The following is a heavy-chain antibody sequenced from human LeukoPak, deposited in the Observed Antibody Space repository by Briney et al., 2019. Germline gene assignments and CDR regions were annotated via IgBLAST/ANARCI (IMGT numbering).Heavy chain of an antibody. CDR1: GFTFSSYA. V-gene: IGHV3-23*01. J-gene: IGHJ4*02. D-gene: IGHD3-22*01. CDR2: ISGSGGST. Sequence: PGGSLRLSCAASGFTFSSYAMSWVRQAPGKGLEWVSGISGSGGSTYYGESVKGRFTISRDNSKNTLYLQMNSLRAEDTAVYYCAKDRRLAITMIVSPSIYWGQGTLVTVSS. CDR3: AKDRRLAITMIVSPSIY.